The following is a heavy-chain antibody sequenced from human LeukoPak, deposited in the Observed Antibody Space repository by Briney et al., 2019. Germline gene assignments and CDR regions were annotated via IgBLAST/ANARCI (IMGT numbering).Heavy chain of an antibody. J-gene: IGHJ4*02. CDR1: GYSISSGYY. D-gene: IGHD3-22*01. CDR3: ARVGYYDSRGYFDY. Sequence: PSETLSLTCAVSGYSISSGYYWGRIRQPPGKGLEWIGSIYHSGSTYYNPSLKSRVTISVDTSKNQFSLKLSSVTAADTAVYYCARVGYYDSRGYFDYWGQGTLVTVSS. V-gene: IGHV4-38-2*01. CDR2: IYHSGST.